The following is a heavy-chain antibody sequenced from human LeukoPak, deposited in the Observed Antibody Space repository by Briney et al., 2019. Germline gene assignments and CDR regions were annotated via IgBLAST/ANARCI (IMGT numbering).Heavy chain of an antibody. J-gene: IGHJ6*03. CDR3: ARLSSARPRGVYYYYYYMDV. CDR2: IYTSGST. CDR1: GGYISSYY. V-gene: IGHV4-4*09. Sequence: SETLSLTCTVSGGYISSYYWSWIRQPPGKGLEWIGYIYTSGSTNYNPSLKSRVTISVDTSKNQFSLKLSSVTAADTAVYYCARLSSARPRGVYYYYYYMDVWGKGTTVTVSS. D-gene: IGHD6-6*01.